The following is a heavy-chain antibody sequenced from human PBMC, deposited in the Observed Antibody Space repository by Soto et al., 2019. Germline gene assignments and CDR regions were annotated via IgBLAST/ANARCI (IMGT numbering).Heavy chain of an antibody. CDR3: AKDRGTIFGVVNDAFDI. V-gene: IGHV1-69*01. Sequence: QVQLVQSGAEVKKPGSSVKVSCKASGGSFTNFAISWVRQAPGQGLEWMGGIIPVFGTTKYAERFQDRVTMIADESTNTAYLDLSSLRSEDTAMYYCAKDRGTIFGVVNDAFDIWGQGTMVTVSS. J-gene: IGHJ3*02. D-gene: IGHD3-3*01. CDR1: GGSFTNFA. CDR2: IIPVFGTT.